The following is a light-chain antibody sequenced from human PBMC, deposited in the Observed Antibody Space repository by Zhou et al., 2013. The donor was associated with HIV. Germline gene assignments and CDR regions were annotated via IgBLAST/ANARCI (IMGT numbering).Light chain of an antibody. CDR2: AAS. CDR3: LQDHTYPWT. Sequence: DIQMTQSPSSLSASLGDRVTITCRSSESISRYLNWYQQKPGKAPKLLIFAASSLQSGVPSRFSGSGSGTDFTLTISSLQPGDSATYYCLQDHTYPWTFGQGTKVEI. J-gene: IGKJ1*01. CDR1: ESISRY. V-gene: IGKV1-39*01.